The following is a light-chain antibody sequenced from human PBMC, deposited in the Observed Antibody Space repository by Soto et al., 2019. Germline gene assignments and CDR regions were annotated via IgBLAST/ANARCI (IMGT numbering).Light chain of an antibody. J-gene: IGKJ4*01. CDR1: QSVAGN. Sequence: EIVMTQSPATLSVSTGERATLSCRASQSVAGNLAWYQQNPGQAPRLLIYGASTRATGIPTRFSGGGSGTAFTLTITGLQSEDGVIYYCQEYNKWPLTLGGGNKVAI. V-gene: IGKV3-15*01. CDR3: QEYNKWPLT. CDR2: GAS.